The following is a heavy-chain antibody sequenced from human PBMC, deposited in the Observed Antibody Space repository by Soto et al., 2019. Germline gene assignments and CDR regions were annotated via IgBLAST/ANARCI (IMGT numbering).Heavy chain of an antibody. V-gene: IGHV3-30*03. Sequence: GGSLRLSCAASGFTFKNYALHWVRQAPGKGLEWVAVISFDEEKTYYADSVKGRFTISRDNFKNTLSLQMNNLRVEDAGVYFCAREDDYNYRYFNYGLDVWGQGTTVTVSS. D-gene: IGHD5-12*01. CDR3: AREDDYNYRYFNYGLDV. CDR1: GFTFKNYA. J-gene: IGHJ6*02. CDR2: ISFDEEKT.